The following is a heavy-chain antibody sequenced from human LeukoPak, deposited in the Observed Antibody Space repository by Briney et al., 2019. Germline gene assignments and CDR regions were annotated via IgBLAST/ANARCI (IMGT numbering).Heavy chain of an antibody. D-gene: IGHD2-15*01. CDR3: SRDSGYCSGGSCWYFDF. CDR1: GDTFTGYY. V-gene: IGHV1-2*02. Sequence: ASVKVSCKASGDTFTGYYIHWVRHAPGQGLEWMGWINPNSGGTNYAQKFQCRVTMTRDTSMSTAYMELSGLRSDDTAVYYCSRDSGYCSGGSCWYFDFWGQGTLVTVSA. J-gene: IGHJ4*02. CDR2: INPNSGGT.